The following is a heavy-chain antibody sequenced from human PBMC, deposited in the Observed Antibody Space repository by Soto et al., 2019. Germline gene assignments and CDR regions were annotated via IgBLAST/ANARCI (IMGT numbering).Heavy chain of an antibody. CDR1: GFTFSDYV. CDR3: ARGLEGASSALLDY. V-gene: IGHV3-30*03. Sequence: QVQLVESGGGVVQPGRSLRLSCAASGFTFSDYVMHWVRQLPGKGLEWVAVISHDGRIKYYADSVQGRFTISRDNSNNMLYMQMDSLKPDDRALFYCARGLEGASSALLDYWGQGTLVTVSS. CDR2: ISHDGRIK. J-gene: IGHJ4*02.